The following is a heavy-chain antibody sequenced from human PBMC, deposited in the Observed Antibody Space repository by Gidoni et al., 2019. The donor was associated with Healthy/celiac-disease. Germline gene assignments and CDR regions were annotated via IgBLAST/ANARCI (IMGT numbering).Heavy chain of an antibody. CDR3: ARAKLRGYYGSGFDP. Sequence: QVQLVESGGGVVQPGRSLRLSCAASGFPFSSYAMHWVRQAPGKGLEWVAVISYDGSNKYYADSVKGRFTISRDNSKNTLYLQMNSLRAEDTAVYYCARAKLRGYYGSGFDPWGQGTLVTVSS. CDR2: ISYDGSNK. J-gene: IGHJ5*02. V-gene: IGHV3-30*04. CDR1: GFPFSSYA. D-gene: IGHD3-10*01.